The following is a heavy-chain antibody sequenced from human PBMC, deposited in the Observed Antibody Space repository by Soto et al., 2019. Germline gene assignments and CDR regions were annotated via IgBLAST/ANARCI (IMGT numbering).Heavy chain of an antibody. V-gene: IGHV1-18*01. CDR2: ISTYNGDT. Sequence: QVQLGQSGAEVKKPGASVKVSFKTSGYTFTDFDISWVRQAPGQGLEWMGWISTYNGDTNYPQKVQGRVTLTTDPSTSTAYMELRILSLDDTAVYYCGRGGDLDYWGQGTLVTVSS. J-gene: IGHJ4*02. D-gene: IGHD2-21*02. CDR1: GYTFTDFD. CDR3: GRGGDLDY.